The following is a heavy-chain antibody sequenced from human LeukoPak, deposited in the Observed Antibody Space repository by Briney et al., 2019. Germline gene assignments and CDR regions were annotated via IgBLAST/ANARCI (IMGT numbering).Heavy chain of an antibody. CDR3: ASGVRGVIDY. J-gene: IGHJ4*02. D-gene: IGHD3-10*01. CDR2: IYHSGST. Sequence: SETLSLTCTVSGYSISSGYYWGWIRQPPGKGLEWIGSIYHSGSTYYNPSLKSRVTISVDTSENQFSLKLSSVTAADTAVYYCASGVRGVIDYWGQGTLVTVSS. CDR1: GYSISSGYY. V-gene: IGHV4-38-2*02.